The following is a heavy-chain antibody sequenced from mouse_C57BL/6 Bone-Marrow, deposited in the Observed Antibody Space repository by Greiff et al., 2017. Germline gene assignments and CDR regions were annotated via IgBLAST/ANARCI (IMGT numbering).Heavy chain of an antibody. Sequence: EVQLQQSGPGLVKPSQSLSLTCSVTGYSITSGYYWNWIRQFPGNKLEWMGYISYDGSNNYNPSLKNRISITRDTSKNQFFLKLNSVTTEDTATYYCARGFDYDEGGFAYWGQGTLVTVSA. CDR2: ISYDGSN. J-gene: IGHJ3*01. CDR3: ARGFDYDEGGFAY. D-gene: IGHD2-4*01. CDR1: GYSITSGYY. V-gene: IGHV3-6*01.